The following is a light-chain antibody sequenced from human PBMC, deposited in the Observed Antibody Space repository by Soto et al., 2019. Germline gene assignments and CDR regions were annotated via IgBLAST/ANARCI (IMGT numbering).Light chain of an antibody. CDR3: QQYNGYSRT. CDR2: DAS. V-gene: IGKV3D-20*02. J-gene: IGKJ1*01. CDR1: QAVSSSY. Sequence: EIVLTQSPATLSLSPGDRATLSCRASQAVSSSYLAWYQQKPGQSPRLLINDASSRATGIPDRFSGGGSGTEFTLTISSMQPDDFATFYCQQYNGYSRTFGQGTKVEI.